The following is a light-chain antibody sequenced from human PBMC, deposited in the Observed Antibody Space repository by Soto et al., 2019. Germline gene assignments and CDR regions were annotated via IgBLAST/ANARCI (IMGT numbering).Light chain of an antibody. CDR3: QQLKTYPYT. V-gene: IGKV1-9*01. Sequence: IQLTQSPSSLSASVGDRVTLTCRASQDINKFLAWFQHTPGKAPKLLVYSASTLHSGVPSRFSGSGSGTDFALTISSLQPEDFATYYCQQLKTYPYTFGQGTRLDIK. CDR1: QDINKF. CDR2: SAS. J-gene: IGKJ2*01.